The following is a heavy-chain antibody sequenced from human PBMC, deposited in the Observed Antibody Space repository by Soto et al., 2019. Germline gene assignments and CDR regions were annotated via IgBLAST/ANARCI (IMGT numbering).Heavy chain of an antibody. CDR1: GYSVSDGYY. CDR3: ARSGDDYGSYVDY. CDR2: INRSEKT. V-gene: IGHV4-38-2*01. D-gene: IGHD4-17*01. J-gene: IGHJ4*02. Sequence: SETLSLTCAVSGYSVSDGYYLGWIRQPPGKGLEWIGSINRSEKTYYNPSLKSRLTISVDTSKNQVSLTLSSVTAADTAIYYCARSGDDYGSYVDYWGQGTLVTVS.